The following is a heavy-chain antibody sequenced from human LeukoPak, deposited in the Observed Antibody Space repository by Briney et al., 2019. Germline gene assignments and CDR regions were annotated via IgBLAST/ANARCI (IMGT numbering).Heavy chain of an antibody. J-gene: IGHJ4*02. Sequence: GGFLRLSCAAAGFTFSSYAMSWVRQAPGKGLEWVSSISGTGGSTYYADSVKGRFTISRDNSKNTLYFHMNSLRAEDTAVYYCPKIDGDYAHYWGQGTLVTVSS. CDR1: GFTFSSYA. CDR2: ISGTGGST. V-gene: IGHV3-23*01. D-gene: IGHD4-17*01. CDR3: PKIDGDYAHY.